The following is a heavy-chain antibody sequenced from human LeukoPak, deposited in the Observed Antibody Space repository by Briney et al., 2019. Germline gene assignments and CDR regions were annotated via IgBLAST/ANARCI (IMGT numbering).Heavy chain of an antibody. CDR1: GFTFAIYA. CDR2: ISGSDGST. Sequence: GGSLRLSCAASGFTFAIYAMNWVRRAPGKGLEWVSGISGSDGSTYNADSVKGRFTISRDSPRNMLYLQMNSLRAEDTAVYYCAKGVFGSVTATAVNYWGQGTLVTVSS. V-gene: IGHV3-23*01. D-gene: IGHD4-17*01. J-gene: IGHJ4*02. CDR3: AKGVFGSVTATAVNY.